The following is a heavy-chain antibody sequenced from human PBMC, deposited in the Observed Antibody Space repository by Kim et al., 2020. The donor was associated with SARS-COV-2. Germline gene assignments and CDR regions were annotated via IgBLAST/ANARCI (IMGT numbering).Heavy chain of an antibody. Sequence: SETLSLTCAVSGGSFSGYYWSWVRQSTGTGLEWIGRIHISGGTDYNPSLKSRVSMSVDTSKNQFSLKLTSVTAADTALYYCARDRIPYKCSGGRCTGSRYNWFDPWGQGTLVTVSS. CDR3: ARDRIPYKCSGGRCTGSRYNWFDP. J-gene: IGHJ5*02. CDR1: GGSFSGYY. D-gene: IGHD2-15*01. CDR2: IHISGGT. V-gene: IGHV4-4*07.